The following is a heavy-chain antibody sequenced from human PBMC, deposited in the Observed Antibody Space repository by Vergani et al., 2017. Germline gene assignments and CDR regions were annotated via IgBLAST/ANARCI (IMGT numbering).Heavy chain of an antibody. CDR2: ISGSGGFT. V-gene: IGHV3-23*04. D-gene: IGHD3-22*01. CDR1: GFTFTNFA. CDR3: AKDNVPGYYDSSGYCDY. Sequence: EAQLVESGGGLVQPGGSLRLSCAASGFTFTNFAMTWVRQAPGEGLEWVSGISGSGGFTYYADSVKGRFTISRDNSKNTMFLQMNNLRAEDTAVYYCAKDNVPGYYDSSGYCDYWGQGTLVTVSS. J-gene: IGHJ4*02.